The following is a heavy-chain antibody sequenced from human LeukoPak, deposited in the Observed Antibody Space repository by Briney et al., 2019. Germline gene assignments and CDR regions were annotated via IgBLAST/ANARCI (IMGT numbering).Heavy chain of an antibody. V-gene: IGHV3-30*03. CDR2: ISFDGSNT. CDR1: GFTFSSYG. D-gene: IGHD3-10*01. J-gene: IGHJ4*02. Sequence: PGRSLRLSCAASGFTFSSYGMHWVRQAPGKGLEWVAIISFDGSNTYYADSVKGRFTVSRDNSRNTLYLQMNSLRAEDTAVYYCARDPDYYGSGSFLDYWGQGTLVTVSS. CDR3: ARDPDYYGSGSFLDY.